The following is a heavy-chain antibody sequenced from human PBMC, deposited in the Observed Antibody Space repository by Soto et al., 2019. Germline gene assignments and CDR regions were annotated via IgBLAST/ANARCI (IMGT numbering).Heavy chain of an antibody. CDR2: IIPIFGTA. CDR1: GGTFSSSA. CDR3: ARDLGYCISTSCHRYNWFDP. D-gene: IGHD2-2*01. J-gene: IGHJ5*02. Sequence: EASVKVSCKASGGTFSSSAISWVRQAPGQGLEWMGGIIPIFGTANYAQKFQGRVTITADESTSTAYMELSSLRSEDTAVYYCARDLGYCISTSCHRYNWFDPWGQGTLVTVSS. V-gene: IGHV1-69*13.